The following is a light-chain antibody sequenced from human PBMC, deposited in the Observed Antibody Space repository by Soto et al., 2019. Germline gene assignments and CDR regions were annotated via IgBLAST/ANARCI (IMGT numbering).Light chain of an antibody. CDR1: QSVNSN. CDR3: QQYNTWLWT. V-gene: IGKV3-15*01. CDR2: GAS. Sequence: EVVMTQSPATLSVSPGERATLSCRASQSVNSNLAWYQQKPGQAPRLLIHGASHRTTGIPARFSGSGIGTEFILIIRRLQSEDFAVYYCQQYNTWLWTFGQGTKVEI. J-gene: IGKJ1*01.